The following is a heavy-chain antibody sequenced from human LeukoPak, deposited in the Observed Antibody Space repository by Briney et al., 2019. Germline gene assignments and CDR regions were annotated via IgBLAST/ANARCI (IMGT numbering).Heavy chain of an antibody. J-gene: IGHJ4*02. Sequence: GGSLRLSCAASGFTFSSYAMSWVRQAPGKGLEWVSAISGSGGSTYYADSVKGRFTISRDNSKNTLYLQMNSLRAEDTAVYYCAKASPVTMIVVVITLLFDYRGQGTLVTVSS. V-gene: IGHV3-23*01. D-gene: IGHD3-22*01. CDR3: AKASPVTMIVVVITLLFDY. CDR1: GFTFSSYA. CDR2: ISGSGGST.